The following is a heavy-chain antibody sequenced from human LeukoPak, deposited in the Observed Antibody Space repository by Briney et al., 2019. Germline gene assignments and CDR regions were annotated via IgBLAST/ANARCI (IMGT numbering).Heavy chain of an antibody. D-gene: IGHD3-22*01. V-gene: IGHV4-61*02. CDR3: ARVPSAMIVVGAFDI. CDR1: GGSISSGSYY. CDR2: IYTSGST. Sequence: PSETLSLTRTVSGGSISSGSYYWSWIRQPAGKGLEWIGRIYTSGSTNYNPSLKSRVTISVDTSENQFSLKLSSVTAADTAVYYCARVPSAMIVVGAFDIWGQGTMVTVSS. J-gene: IGHJ3*02.